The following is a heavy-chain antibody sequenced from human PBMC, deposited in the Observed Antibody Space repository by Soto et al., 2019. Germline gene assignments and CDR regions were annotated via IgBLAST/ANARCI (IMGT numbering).Heavy chain of an antibody. CDR1: GFTFSSYA. CDR2: ISGSGGST. CDR3: AKGLRITMIVVLGVDAFDI. J-gene: IGHJ3*02. Sequence: EVQLLESGGGLVQPGGSLRLSCAASGFTFSSYAMSWVRQAPGKGLEWVSAISGSGGSTYYADSVKGRFTISRDNSKNTLYLQMNSLRAEDTAVYYCAKGLRITMIVVLGVDAFDIWGQGTMVTVSS. D-gene: IGHD3-22*01. V-gene: IGHV3-23*01.